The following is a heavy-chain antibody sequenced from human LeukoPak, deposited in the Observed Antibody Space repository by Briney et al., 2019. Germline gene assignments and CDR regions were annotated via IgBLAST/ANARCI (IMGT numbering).Heavy chain of an antibody. CDR3: AKDPQYYYDSSGYSFDY. D-gene: IGHD3-22*01. J-gene: IGHJ4*02. CDR2: ISGRGGST. Sequence: GGSLRLSCSASGFTFSDYYMSWIRQAPGKGLEWVSAISGRGGSTYYADSVKGRCTISRDNSKNTLYLQMNSLRAEDTAVYYWAKDPQYYYDSSGYSFDYWGQGTLVTVSS. V-gene: IGHV3-23*01. CDR1: GFTFSDYY.